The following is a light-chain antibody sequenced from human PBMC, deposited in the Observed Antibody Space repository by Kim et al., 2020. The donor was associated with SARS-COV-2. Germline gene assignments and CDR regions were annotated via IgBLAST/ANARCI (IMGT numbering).Light chain of an antibody. CDR2: VAS. Sequence: DFQMTQSPSSLSASVGDRVIITCRASQGIGTYLNWYQQRPGKAPNLLIYVASTLQSGVPSRFSGSGSGTDFTLTISSLQSEDFATYYCQHSYTFGQGTKVDIK. CDR1: QGIGTY. J-gene: IGKJ1*01. V-gene: IGKV1-39*01. CDR3: QHSYT.